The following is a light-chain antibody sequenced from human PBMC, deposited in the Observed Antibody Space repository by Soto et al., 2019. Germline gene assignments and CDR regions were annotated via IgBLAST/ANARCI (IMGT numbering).Light chain of an antibody. V-gene: IGLV1-44*01. CDR1: SSNIGSHT. Sequence: QSVLTQPPSASGTPGQRVTISCSGSSSNIGSHTVNWYQQLPGTAPKLLIYTNNQRPSGVPDRFSGSKSGTSACLAISGLQSEDEADYYCAAWDDSLNGVVFGGGTKLTVL. CDR3: AAWDDSLNGVV. J-gene: IGLJ2*01. CDR2: TNN.